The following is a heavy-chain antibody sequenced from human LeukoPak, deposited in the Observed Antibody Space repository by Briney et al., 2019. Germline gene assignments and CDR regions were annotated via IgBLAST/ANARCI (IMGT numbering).Heavy chain of an antibody. Sequence: SGGSLRLSCAASGSTFSSYAMSWVRQAPGKGLEWVSAISGSGGSTYYADSVKGRFTISRDNSKNTLYLQMNSLRAEDTAVYYCAKNLWSSGNYYFDYWGQGTLVTVSS. CDR3: AKNLWSSGNYYFDY. V-gene: IGHV3-23*01. J-gene: IGHJ4*02. D-gene: IGHD6-19*01. CDR1: GSTFSSYA. CDR2: ISGSGGST.